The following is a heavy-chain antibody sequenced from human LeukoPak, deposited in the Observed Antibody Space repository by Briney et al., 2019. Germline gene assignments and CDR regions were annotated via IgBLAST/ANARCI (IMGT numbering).Heavy chain of an antibody. CDR2: INPNSGGT. CDR3: ATYYYDSSGYYYIDY. V-gene: IGHV1-2*02. J-gene: IGHJ4*02. D-gene: IGHD3-22*01. Sequence: SVKVSCKASGYTFTGYYMHWVRQAPGQGLEWMGWINPNSGGTNYAQKFQGRVTMTRDTSISTAYMELSRLRSDDTAVYYCATYYYDSSGYYYIDYWGQGTLVTVSS. CDR1: GYTFTGYY.